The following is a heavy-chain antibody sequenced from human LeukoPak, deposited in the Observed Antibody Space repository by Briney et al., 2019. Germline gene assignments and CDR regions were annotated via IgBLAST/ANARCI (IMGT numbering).Heavy chain of an antibody. D-gene: IGHD4-11*01. CDR1: GFSFRKYA. J-gene: IGHJ3*02. CDR3: SRESTVIDACDI. V-gene: IGHV3-64*01. CDR2: ISPNGGST. Sequence: GCSLRLSCAASGFSFRKYAMHWVRQAPGKGLKSVSCISPNGGSTYHANSVKDRFTISRDNSKNTLYLQMGSLRTEDMAVYYCSRESTVIDACDIWGQGTMVTVSS.